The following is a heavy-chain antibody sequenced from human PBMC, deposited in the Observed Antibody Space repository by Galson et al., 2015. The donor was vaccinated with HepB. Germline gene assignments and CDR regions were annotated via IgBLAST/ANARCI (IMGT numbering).Heavy chain of an antibody. J-gene: IGHJ6*03. V-gene: IGHV1-24*01. CDR1: GYTLTELS. CDR2: FDPEDGET. D-gene: IGHD1-26*01. CDR3: ATVVGATLHMDV. Sequence: SVKASCKVSGYTLTELSMHWVRQAPGKGLEWMGGFDPEDGETIYAQKFQGRVTMTEDTSTDTAYMELSSLRSEDTAVYYCATVVGATLHMDVWGKGTTVTVSS.